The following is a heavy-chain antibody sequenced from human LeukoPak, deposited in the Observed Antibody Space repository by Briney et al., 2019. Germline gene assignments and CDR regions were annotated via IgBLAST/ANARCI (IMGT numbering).Heavy chain of an antibody. CDR1: GYIFTGYY. CDR3: ARHPYSGSYHFDY. Sequence: ASVKVSCKASGYIFTGYYMHWVRQAPGQGLEWMGWINPNSGGTNSAQEFQGRVTMTRATSISTAYMELSRLTSDDTAVYYCARHPYSGSYHFDYWGQGTLVTVSS. D-gene: IGHD1-26*01. V-gene: IGHV1-2*02. CDR2: INPNSGGT. J-gene: IGHJ4*02.